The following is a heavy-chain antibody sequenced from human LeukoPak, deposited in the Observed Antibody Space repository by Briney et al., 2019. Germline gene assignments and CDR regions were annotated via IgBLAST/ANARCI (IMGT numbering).Heavy chain of an antibody. CDR1: GGSISSYY. Sequence: SETLSLACSVSGGSISSYYWSWIRQPPGKGLEWIGYISYSGNTNYNPSLKSRVTISVDTSKNQFCLKLSSVTAADTAVYYCATRSTGVAATFDCWGQGALVTVSS. D-gene: IGHD2-15*01. J-gene: IGHJ4*02. CDR2: ISYSGNT. CDR3: ATRSTGVAATFDC. V-gene: IGHV4-59*01.